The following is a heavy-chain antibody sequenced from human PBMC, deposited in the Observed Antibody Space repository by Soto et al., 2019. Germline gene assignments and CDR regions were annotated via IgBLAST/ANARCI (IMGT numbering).Heavy chain of an antibody. Sequence: SETLSLTCAVYGGSFSDFYWTWIRQPPGKGLEWIGEINHSGSTNYNPSLKSRVAISVDTSKDQFSLKLSSVTAADTAVYYCARSDGRYWGQGTLVTVSS. CDR1: GGSFSDFY. V-gene: IGHV4-34*01. J-gene: IGHJ4*02. CDR3: ARSDGRY. CDR2: INHSGST.